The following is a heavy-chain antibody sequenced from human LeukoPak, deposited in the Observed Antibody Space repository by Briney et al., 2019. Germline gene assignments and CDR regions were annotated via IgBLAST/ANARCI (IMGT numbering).Heavy chain of an antibody. D-gene: IGHD6-13*01. CDR2: IGSRSSYI. CDR1: GFTFSSYS. Sequence: GGSLRLSCAASGFTFSSYSMNWVRQAPGKGLEWVSSIGSRSSYIYYADSVKGRFTISRDNAKNSLYLQMNSLRAEDTAVYYCARDVVQYSSSWYDYWGQGTLVTVSS. CDR3: ARDVVQYSSSWYDY. V-gene: IGHV3-21*01. J-gene: IGHJ4*02.